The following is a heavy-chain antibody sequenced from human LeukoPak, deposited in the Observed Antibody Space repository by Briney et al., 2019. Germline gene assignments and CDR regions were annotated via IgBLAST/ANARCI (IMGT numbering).Heavy chain of an antibody. Sequence: GGSLRPSCSASGFTFSSYTMHWVRQAPGKGLEYVSAVSSNGGSTYYADSVKGRFTISRDNSKNTLYPQMSSLRAEDTAVYYCVPYYDVLTGFYTGYWGQGTLVTVSS. CDR2: VSSNGGST. D-gene: IGHD3-9*01. J-gene: IGHJ4*02. CDR1: GFTFSSYT. V-gene: IGHV3-64D*06. CDR3: VPYYDVLTGFYTGY.